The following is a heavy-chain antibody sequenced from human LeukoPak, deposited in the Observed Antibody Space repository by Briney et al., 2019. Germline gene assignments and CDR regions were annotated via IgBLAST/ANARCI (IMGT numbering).Heavy chain of an antibody. J-gene: IGHJ3*02. D-gene: IGHD3-22*01. CDR2: IKQDESEK. Sequence: GGSLRLSCTASGFSFSNYWMSWVRQAPGKGLEWVASIKQDESEKYYVDSVKGRFTTSRDNAKSSLYLQMNALRAEDTAEYYCARHYYDSGGYYCAFDIWGRGAMVTVSS. CDR3: ARHYYDSGGYYCAFDI. CDR1: GFSFSNYW. V-gene: IGHV3-7*03.